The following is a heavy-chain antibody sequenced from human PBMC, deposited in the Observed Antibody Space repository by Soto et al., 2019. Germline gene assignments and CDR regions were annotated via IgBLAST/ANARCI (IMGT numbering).Heavy chain of an antibody. CDR3: ARLGGYYTDF. CDR1: GGSISGYY. Sequence: SETLSLTCTVSGGSISGYYWSWIRQSPEKGLEYIGYISYSGSTNYNPSLKSRVTISVDTSKNQFSLKVSSVTAADTAVYYCARLGGYYTDFWGQGTLVNVSS. D-gene: IGHD3-10*01. J-gene: IGHJ4*02. V-gene: IGHV4-59*08. CDR2: ISYSGST.